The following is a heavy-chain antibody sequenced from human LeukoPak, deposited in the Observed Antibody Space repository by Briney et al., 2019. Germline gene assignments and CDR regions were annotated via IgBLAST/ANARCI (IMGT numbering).Heavy chain of an antibody. CDR2: ISYDGSNK. J-gene: IGHJ4*02. D-gene: IGHD2-15*01. CDR3: ARDHSFRRSGGSCYRDGG. CDR1: GFTFSSYA. Sequence: GGSLRLSCAASGFTFSSYAMHWVRQAPGKGLEWVAVISYDGSNKYYADSVKGRFTISRDNSKNTLYLQMNSLRAEDTAVYYCARDHSFRRSGGSCYRDGGWGQGTLVTVSS. V-gene: IGHV3-30-3*01.